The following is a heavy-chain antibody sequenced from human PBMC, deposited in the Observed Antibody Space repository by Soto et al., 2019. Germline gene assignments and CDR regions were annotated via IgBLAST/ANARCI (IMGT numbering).Heavy chain of an antibody. CDR2: IYHSGST. CDR3: ARVPGP. CDR1: GASISSGGYS. D-gene: IGHD7-27*01. J-gene: IGHJ5*02. Sequence: SETLSLTCAVSGASISSGGYSWSWIRQPPGKGLEWIGYIYHSGSTYYNPSLKIRVTISVDRSKNQFSLKLSPVTAADTAVYYCARVPGPWGQGTLVTVSS. V-gene: IGHV4-30-2*01.